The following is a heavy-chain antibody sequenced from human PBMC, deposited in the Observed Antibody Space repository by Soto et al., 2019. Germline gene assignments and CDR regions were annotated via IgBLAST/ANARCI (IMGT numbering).Heavy chain of an antibody. Sequence: ASVKVSCKASGGTFSSYAISWVRQAPGQGLEWMGGIIPIFGTANYAQKFQGRVTITADESTSTAYMELSSLRSEDTAVYYCARDLMDIVVVPAARRAYYYYGMDVWGQGITVTVSS. D-gene: IGHD2-2*03. CDR1: GGTFSSYA. CDR3: ARDLMDIVVVPAARRAYYYYGMDV. J-gene: IGHJ6*02. CDR2: IIPIFGTA. V-gene: IGHV1-69*13.